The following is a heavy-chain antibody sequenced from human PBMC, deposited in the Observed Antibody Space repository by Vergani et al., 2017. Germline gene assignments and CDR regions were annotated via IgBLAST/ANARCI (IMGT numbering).Heavy chain of an antibody. CDR3: ARDIDPSGYYFDY. CDR2: ISGSGGST. Sequence: EVQLLESGGGLVQPGGSLRLSCAASGFTFSSYAMSWVRQAPGKGLEWVSAISGSGGSTYYADSVKGRFTISRDNSKNTLYLQMNSLRAEDTAVYYCARDIDPSGYYFDYWGQGTLVTVSS. D-gene: IGHD2-15*01. V-gene: IGHV3-23*01. CDR1: GFTFSSYA. J-gene: IGHJ4*02.